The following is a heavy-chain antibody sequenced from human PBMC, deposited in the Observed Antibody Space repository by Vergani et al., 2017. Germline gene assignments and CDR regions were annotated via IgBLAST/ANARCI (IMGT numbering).Heavy chain of an antibody. CDR3: ARSRIYYGAGSPVY. J-gene: IGHJ4*02. CDR1: GDSLSSGVYY. D-gene: IGHD3-10*01. Sequence: QVQLQESGPGLVKPSQTLSLTCSVSGDSLSSGVYYLNPIRQHPGKGLEWIGYIYSTGSTHHNPSLRRRINMSVDTSKNQFSLKLNSVTAADTAVYYCARSRIYYGAGSPVYWVQGTLVTVSS. CDR2: IYSTGST. V-gene: IGHV4-31*03.